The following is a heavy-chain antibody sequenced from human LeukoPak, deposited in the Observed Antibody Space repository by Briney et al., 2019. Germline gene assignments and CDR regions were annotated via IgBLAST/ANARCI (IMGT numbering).Heavy chain of an antibody. Sequence: SETLSLTCAVYGGSFSGYYWSWIRQPPGKGLEWIGEINHSGSTNYNPSLKSRVTISVDTSKNQFSLKLSSVTAADTAVYYCARGLGNWNYSDWFAPWGQGTLVTVSS. CDR2: INHSGST. CDR3: ARGLGNWNYSDWFAP. CDR1: GGSFSGYY. J-gene: IGHJ5*02. V-gene: IGHV4-34*01. D-gene: IGHD1-7*01.